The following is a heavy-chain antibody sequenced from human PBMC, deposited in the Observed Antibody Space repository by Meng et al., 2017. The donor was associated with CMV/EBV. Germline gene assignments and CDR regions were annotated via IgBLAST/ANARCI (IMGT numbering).Heavy chain of an antibody. D-gene: IGHD6-19*01. J-gene: IGHJ5*02. Sequence: SETLFLTCTVSGGSISSYYWSWIRQPPGKGLEWIGYIYYSGSTNYNPSLKSRVTISVDTSKNQFSLKLSSVTAADTAVYYCARAGVPVDWFDPWGQGTLVTVSS. CDR3: ARAGVPVDWFDP. CDR2: IYYSGST. CDR1: GGSISSYY. V-gene: IGHV4-59*01.